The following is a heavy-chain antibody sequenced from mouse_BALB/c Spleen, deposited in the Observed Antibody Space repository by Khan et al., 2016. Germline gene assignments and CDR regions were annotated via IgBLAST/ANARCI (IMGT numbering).Heavy chain of an antibody. Sequence: QVQLKESGPGLVAPSQSLSITCTISGFSLTSYGVHWVRQPPGKGLEWLVVIWSDGSTTYNSALKSRLSISTDNSKSQVVLKMNSLQTDDTAMYYCARHYGSSYWYFDVWGAGTTVTVSS. D-gene: IGHD1-1*01. CDR1: GFSLTSYG. J-gene: IGHJ1*01. CDR2: IWSDGST. V-gene: IGHV2-6-1*01. CDR3: ARHYGSSYWYFDV.